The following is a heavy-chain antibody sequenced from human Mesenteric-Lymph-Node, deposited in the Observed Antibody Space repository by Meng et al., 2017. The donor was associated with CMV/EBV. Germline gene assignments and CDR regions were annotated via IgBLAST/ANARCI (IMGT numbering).Heavy chain of an antibody. CDR3: ARLGARTADY. CDR1: GFPFSASW. Sequence: GESLKISCAASGFPFSASWMSWVRQAPGTGLESVANINQDGSEKYYVDSVKGRFTISKDNAKNSLYLQMNSLRAEDTAVYYCARLGARTADYWGQGSLVTVSS. CDR2: INQDGSEK. J-gene: IGHJ4*02. D-gene: IGHD3-16*01. V-gene: IGHV3-7*01.